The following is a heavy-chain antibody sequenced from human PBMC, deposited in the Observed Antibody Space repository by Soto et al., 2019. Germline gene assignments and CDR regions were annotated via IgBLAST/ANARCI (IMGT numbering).Heavy chain of an antibody. CDR3: ARATYYYDSSGYSAGYGLDV. D-gene: IGHD3-22*01. Sequence: TVSSCGIDLVRKDPGKGLEWVAVIWYDGSNKYYADSVKGRFTISRDNFKNTLYLQMNSLRAEDTAVYYCARATYYYDSSGYSAGYGLDVWGQGTTVTVSS. CDR2: IWYDGSNK. CDR1: TVSSCG. V-gene: IGHV3-33*01. J-gene: IGHJ6*02.